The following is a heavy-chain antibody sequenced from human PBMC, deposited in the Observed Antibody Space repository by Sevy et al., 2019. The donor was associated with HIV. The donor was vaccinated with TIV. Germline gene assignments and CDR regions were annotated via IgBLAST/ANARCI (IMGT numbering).Heavy chain of an antibody. V-gene: IGHV3-43D*03. CDR2: ITWDGGSP. CDR3: AKDIAGEGSGSYYFDY. J-gene: IGHJ4*02. CDR1: GFTFDDYT. D-gene: IGHD3-10*01. Sequence: GGSLRLSCTASGFTFDDYTMDWVRQAPGKGLEWVSSITWDGGSPYYADSVKARFTISRDNSKNSLYLQMNSLRPEDTALYYCAKDIAGEGSGSYYFDYWGQGTLVTVSS.